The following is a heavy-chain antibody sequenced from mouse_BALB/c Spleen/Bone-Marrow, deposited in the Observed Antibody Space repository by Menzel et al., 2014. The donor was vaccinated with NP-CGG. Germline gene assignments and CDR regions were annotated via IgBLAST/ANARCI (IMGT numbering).Heavy chain of an antibody. V-gene: IGHV5-17*02. CDR1: GFTFSSFG. CDR2: ISSGGSSI. CDR3: ARGGLRDYFAY. Sequence: VQLKQSGGGLVQSGGSRKLSCAASGFTFSSFGMHWVRQAPEKGLEWVAYISSGGSSIYFADTMKGRLTISRDNPKNTLFPQLTSLRSEDTAIYYCARGGLRDYFAYWGQGTTLTVSS. J-gene: IGHJ2*01. D-gene: IGHD2-2*01.